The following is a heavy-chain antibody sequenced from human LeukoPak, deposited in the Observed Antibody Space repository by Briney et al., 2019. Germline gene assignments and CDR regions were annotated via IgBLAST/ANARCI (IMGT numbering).Heavy chain of an antibody. V-gene: IGHV3-74*03. D-gene: IGHD2-2*01. J-gene: IGHJ4*02. CDR2: INTDGSIA. CDR1: GFTFSNYW. Sequence: PGGSLRLSCAASGFTFSNYWMHWLRQAPGKGLVWVSRINTDGSIAQYADSVKGRFTISRDDAKNTLFLQMDSLGAEDTAVYHCSRVECNSINCYAHFDHWGQGTLVTVSS. CDR3: SRVECNSINCYAHFDH.